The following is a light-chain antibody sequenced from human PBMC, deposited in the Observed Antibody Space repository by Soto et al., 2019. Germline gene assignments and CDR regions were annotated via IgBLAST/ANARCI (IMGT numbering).Light chain of an antibody. CDR2: GAS. CDR1: QSVSNN. CDR3: QQYNNWPPVT. V-gene: IGKV3D-15*01. J-gene: IGKJ3*01. Sequence: EIVLTQSPGTLSLSPGERATLSCRASQSVSNNYLAWYQQKPGQAPRLLIYGASNRATGIPARFSSSGSGTEFTLTISSLQSEDFAVYYCQQYNNWPPVTFGPGTKVDIK.